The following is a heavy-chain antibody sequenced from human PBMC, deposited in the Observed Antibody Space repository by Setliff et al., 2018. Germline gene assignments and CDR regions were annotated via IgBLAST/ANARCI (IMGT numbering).Heavy chain of an antibody. J-gene: IGHJ3*02. Sequence: PSETLSLTCTVSGGSISSSSYYWGWIRQPPGKGLEWIGSIYYSGSTYYNPSLKSRVTISVDTAKNQFSLKLSSVTAADTAVYYCARLHYDYVWGSYRTSDVFDIWGQGTMVTVSS. CDR3: ARLHYDYVWGSYRTSDVFDI. D-gene: IGHD3-16*02. CDR2: IYYSGST. V-gene: IGHV4-39*01. CDR1: GGSISSSSYY.